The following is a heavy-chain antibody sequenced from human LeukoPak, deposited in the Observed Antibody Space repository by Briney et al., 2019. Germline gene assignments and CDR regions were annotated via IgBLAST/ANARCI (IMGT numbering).Heavy chain of an antibody. V-gene: IGHV3-48*02. D-gene: IGHD6-13*01. CDR2: ISSSSTI. CDR1: GFTFSSYS. CDR3: ARDMAAAGTIFDY. J-gene: IGHJ4*02. Sequence: GGSLRLSCAASGFTFSSYSMNWVRQAPGKGLEWVSYISSSSTISYADSVKGRFTISRDNAKNSLYLQMNRLRDEDTAVYYCARDMAAAGTIFDYWGQGTLVIVSS.